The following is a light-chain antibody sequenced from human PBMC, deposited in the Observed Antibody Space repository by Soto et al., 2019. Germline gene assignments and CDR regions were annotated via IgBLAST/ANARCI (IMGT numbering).Light chain of an antibody. CDR3: QSHDSSLSAWV. Sequence: QSVLTQPPSVSGAPGQRVTISCTGSSSNIGAGYDVHWYQQLPGTAPKLLIYGNNNRPSGVPDRFSASKSGTSASLAITGLQAEDEADYYCQSHDSSLSAWVFGGGTQLTVL. CDR1: SSNIGAGYD. J-gene: IGLJ3*02. V-gene: IGLV1-40*01. CDR2: GNN.